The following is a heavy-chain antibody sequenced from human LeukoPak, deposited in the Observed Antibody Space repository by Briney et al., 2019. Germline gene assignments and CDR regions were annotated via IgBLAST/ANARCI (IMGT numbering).Heavy chain of an antibody. Sequence: PGGSLRLSCADSGFTFTNYWMHWVRQALGKGLGWVSGINHDGTGTYYADSVKGRFTISRDNAKNTVDLQMNGLRAEATTVYYCATVSEYWGQGTLVTVSS. V-gene: IGHV3-74*01. CDR1: GFTFTNYW. CDR3: ATVSEY. CDR2: INHDGTGT. J-gene: IGHJ4*02.